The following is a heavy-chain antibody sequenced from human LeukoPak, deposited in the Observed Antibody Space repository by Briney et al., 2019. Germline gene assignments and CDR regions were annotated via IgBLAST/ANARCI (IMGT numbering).Heavy chain of an antibody. CDR3: ARDDYRGVTNFDP. Sequence: KPSETLSLTCSVSGGSISPYFWSWIRQPPGKGLEWVGYIAYSGSTNYNPSLKSRVTISVDTSKNQFSLRLNSVTTADTAVYYCARDDYRGVTNFDPWGQGTLVTVSS. V-gene: IGHV4-59*01. D-gene: IGHD3-10*01. J-gene: IGHJ5*02. CDR2: IAYSGST. CDR1: GGSISPYF.